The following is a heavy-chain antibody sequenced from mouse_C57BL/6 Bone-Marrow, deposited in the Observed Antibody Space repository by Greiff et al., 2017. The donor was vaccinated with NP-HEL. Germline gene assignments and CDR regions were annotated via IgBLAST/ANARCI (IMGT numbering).Heavy chain of an antibody. CDR2: IYPGSGST. CDR1: GYTFTSYW. CDR3: ARGGYDYDDWFAY. V-gene: IGHV1-55*01. J-gene: IGHJ3*01. D-gene: IGHD2-4*01. Sequence: QVQLQQPGAELVKPGASVKMSCKASGYTFTSYWITWVKQRPGQGLEWIGDIYPGSGSTNYNEKFKSKATLTVDTSSSTAYMQLSSLTSEDAAVYYCARGGYDYDDWFAYWGQGTLVTVSA.